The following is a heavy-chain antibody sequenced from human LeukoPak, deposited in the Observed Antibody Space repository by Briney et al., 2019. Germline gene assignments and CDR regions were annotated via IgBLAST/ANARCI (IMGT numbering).Heavy chain of an antibody. CDR3: AKALEMATIGGFDP. CDR1: GFTFSSYA. V-gene: IGHV3-23*01. CDR2: ISGSGGST. J-gene: IGHJ5*02. Sequence: PGGSLRLSCAASGFTFSSYAMSWVRQAPGKGLEWVSAISGSGGSTYYADSVKGRFTISRDNSKNTLYLQMNSLRAENTAVYYCAKALEMATIGGFDPWGQGTLVTVPS. D-gene: IGHD5-24*01.